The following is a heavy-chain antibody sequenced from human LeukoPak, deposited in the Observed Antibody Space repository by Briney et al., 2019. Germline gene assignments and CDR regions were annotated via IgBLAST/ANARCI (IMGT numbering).Heavy chain of an antibody. Sequence: SQTLSLTCAISGDSVSSNSAAWDWIRQSPSRGLEWLGRTYCRSKWYKDYAVSMKSGISNNPDTSKNRFSLQLNSVTPEGPTVYYCARADYYYSSGYYFDYWGQGTLVTVSS. CDR1: GDSVSSNSAA. J-gene: IGHJ4*02. CDR3: ARADYYYSSGYYFDY. CDR2: TYCRSKWYK. V-gene: IGHV6-1*01. D-gene: IGHD3-22*01.